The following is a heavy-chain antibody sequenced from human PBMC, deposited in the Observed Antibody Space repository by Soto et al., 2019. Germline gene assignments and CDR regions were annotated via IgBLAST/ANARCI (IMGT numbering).Heavy chain of an antibody. Sequence: QVQLVQSGAEVKKPGASVRVSCKASGYSFTDYHIHWVRQAPGQGLEWLGRINPKSGGTSTAQKFQGWVTMTRDRSISTVYMELTRLRVDDTAVYFCARGHSTDCSNGVCSFFYNHEMDVWGQGTTVTVSS. V-gene: IGHV1-2*04. CDR3: ARGHSTDCSNGVCSFFYNHEMDV. J-gene: IGHJ6*02. D-gene: IGHD2-8*01. CDR2: INPKSGGT. CDR1: GYSFTDYH.